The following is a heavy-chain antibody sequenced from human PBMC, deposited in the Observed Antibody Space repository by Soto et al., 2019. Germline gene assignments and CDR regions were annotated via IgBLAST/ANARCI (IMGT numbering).Heavy chain of an antibody. J-gene: IGHJ6*02. D-gene: IGHD3-10*01. CDR3: ARGSGTSELCGMDV. CDR1: GFTFSSYG. CDR2: IWYDGSNK. V-gene: IGHV3-33*01. Sequence: ESGGGVVQPGRSLRLSCAASGFTFSSYGMHWVRQAPGKGREWVAVIWYDGSNKYYADSVKGRFTISRDNSKNTLYLQMNSLRGEDTAVYYCARGSGTSELCGMDVWGQGTAVTVSS.